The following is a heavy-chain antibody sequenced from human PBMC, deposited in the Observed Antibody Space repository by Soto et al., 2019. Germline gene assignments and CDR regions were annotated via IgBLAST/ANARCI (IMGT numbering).Heavy chain of an antibody. CDR1: GDLFNNHA. CDR2: ISPLFSTT. Sequence: QVQLVQSGAEVKEPGSSVKVSCKASGDLFNNHAFNWVRQAPGQGLEWMGRISPLFSTTNYAQKFQGRVTIGADEFTTIVYLEVNNLESDDTALYYCAASSALAAAGYFKFWGQGTLVTVSP. D-gene: IGHD6-13*01. CDR3: AASSALAAAGYFKF. J-gene: IGHJ4*02. V-gene: IGHV1-69*01.